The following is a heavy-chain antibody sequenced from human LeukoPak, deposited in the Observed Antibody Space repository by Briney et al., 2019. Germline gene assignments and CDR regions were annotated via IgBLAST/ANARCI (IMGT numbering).Heavy chain of an antibody. CDR3: ARQGVGAFDI. D-gene: IGHD2-8*01. J-gene: IGHJ3*02. V-gene: IGHV4-59*08. Sequence: KPSETLSLTCTVSGGSISNYYWNWIRQPPGKGLEWIGYIYYSGSTNYNPSLKSRVTISVDTSKNQFSLKLSSVTAADTAVYYCARQGVGAFDIWGQGTMVTVSS. CDR2: IYYSGST. CDR1: GGSISNYY.